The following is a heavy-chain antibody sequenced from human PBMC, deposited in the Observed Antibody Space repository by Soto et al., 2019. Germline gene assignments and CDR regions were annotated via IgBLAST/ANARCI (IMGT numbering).Heavy chain of an antibody. Sequence: QVLLVQSSAEVKKPGSSVKVSCKASGGTFTSTAFSWVRQAPGQGLEWMGGIIPVLRTPNYAQKFQARLTVTADASTTTVHMELSSLRSDDKAVYYCASSAGLDHLLNYYGLNVWGQGTTVTVSS. D-gene: IGHD6-13*01. CDR1: GGTFTSTA. CDR2: IIPVLRTP. V-gene: IGHV1-69*01. CDR3: ASSAGLDHLLNYYGLNV. J-gene: IGHJ6*02.